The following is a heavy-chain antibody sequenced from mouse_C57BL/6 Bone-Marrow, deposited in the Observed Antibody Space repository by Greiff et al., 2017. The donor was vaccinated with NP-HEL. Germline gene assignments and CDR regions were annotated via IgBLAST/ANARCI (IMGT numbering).Heavy chain of an antibody. J-gene: IGHJ4*01. CDR2: ISNGGGST. V-gene: IGHV5-12*01. CDR1: GFTFSDYY. Sequence: EVHLVESGGGLVQPGGSLKLSCAASGFTFSDYYMYWVRQTPEKRLEWVAYISNGGGSTYYPDTVKGRFTISRDNAKNTLYLQMSRLKSEDTAMYYCARHGYYGNYYAMDYWGQGTSVTVSS. D-gene: IGHD2-1*01. CDR3: ARHGYYGNYYAMDY.